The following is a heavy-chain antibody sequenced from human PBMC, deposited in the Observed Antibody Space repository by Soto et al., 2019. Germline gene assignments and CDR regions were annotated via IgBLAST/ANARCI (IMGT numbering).Heavy chain of an antibody. J-gene: IGHJ5*02. D-gene: IGHD3-16*02. CDR2: FDPEDGET. CDR3: ATVITFGGVIANNWFDP. V-gene: IGHV1-24*01. Sequence: ASVKVSCKVSGYTLTELSMHWVRQAPGKGLEWMGGFDPEDGETIYAQKFQGRVTMTEDTSTDTAYMELSSLRSEDTAVYYCATVITFGGVIANNWFDPWGQGTLVTVSS. CDR1: GYTLTELS.